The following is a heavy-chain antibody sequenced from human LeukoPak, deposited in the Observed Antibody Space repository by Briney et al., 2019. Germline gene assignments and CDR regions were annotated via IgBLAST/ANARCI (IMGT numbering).Heavy chain of an antibody. D-gene: IGHD1-26*01. Sequence: SETLSLTCTVSGGSISSYYWSWIRQPPGKGLEWIGYIYYSGSTNYNPSLKSRVTISVDTSKNQFSLKLSSVTAADTAVYYRARAYSGSYYGDTYYFDYWGQGTLVTVSS. CDR1: GGSISSYY. V-gene: IGHV4-59*01. CDR3: ARAYSGSYYGDTYYFDY. J-gene: IGHJ4*02. CDR2: IYYSGST.